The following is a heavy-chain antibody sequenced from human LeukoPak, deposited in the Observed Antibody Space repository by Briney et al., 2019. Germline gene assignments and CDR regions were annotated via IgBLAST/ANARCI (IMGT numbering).Heavy chain of an antibody. Sequence: GGSLRLSCAASGFTFSTYEMNWVRQAPGKGLEWVSYISPSGSSIYYADFVRGRFTISRDNAKSSLYLQMNSLRAEDTAVYYCVRDSGSYHGADYWGQGTLVTVSS. J-gene: IGHJ4*02. V-gene: IGHV3-48*03. CDR2: ISPSGSSI. CDR3: VRDSGSYHGADY. CDR1: GFTFSTYE. D-gene: IGHD1-26*01.